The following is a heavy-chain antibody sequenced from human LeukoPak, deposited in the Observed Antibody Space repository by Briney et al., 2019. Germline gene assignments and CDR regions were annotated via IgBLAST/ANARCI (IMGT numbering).Heavy chain of an antibody. J-gene: IGHJ5*02. CDR2: IYPGDSDT. CDR1: GYSFTSYW. CDR3: ARQGYSGYDPNWFDP. D-gene: IGHD5-12*01. Sequence: GESPKISCKGSGYSFTSYWIGWVRQMPGKGLEWMGIIYPGDSDTRYSPSFQGQVTISADKSISTAYLQWSSLKASDTAMYYCARQGYSGYDPNWFDPWGQGTLVTVSS. V-gene: IGHV5-51*01.